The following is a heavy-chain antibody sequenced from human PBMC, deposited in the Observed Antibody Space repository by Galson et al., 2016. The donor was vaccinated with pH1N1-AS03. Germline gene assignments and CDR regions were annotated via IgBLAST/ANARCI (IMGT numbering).Heavy chain of an antibody. CDR1: GDTFTDFY. CDR2: VNANTGAT. V-gene: IGHV1-2*02. CDR3: ANNKAGSSSTY. J-gene: IGHJ4*02. D-gene: IGHD6-6*01. Sequence: SVKVSCKASGDTFTDFYMHWVRQAPGQGLEWMGWVNANTGATKSAQKFQGRVTMTRDTSISTTYMELSRLTSDDMAVYYCANNKAGSSSTYWGQGIRVTVSS.